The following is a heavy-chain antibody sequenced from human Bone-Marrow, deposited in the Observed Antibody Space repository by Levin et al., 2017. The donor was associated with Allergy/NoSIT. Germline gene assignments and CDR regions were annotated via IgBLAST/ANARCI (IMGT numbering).Heavy chain of an antibody. V-gene: IGHV3-73*01. Sequence: HTGGSLRLSCAASGFTFSASAIHWVRQASGKGLEWVGRVRGKSNAYATAYAASVRGRFIISRDDSENTAYLQMDSLKIEDTAVYYCTRPRGTRWTEEYWGQGTLVTVSS. D-gene: IGHD3-16*01. J-gene: IGHJ4*02. CDR3: TRPRGTRWTEEY. CDR2: VRGKSNAYAT. CDR1: GFTFSASA.